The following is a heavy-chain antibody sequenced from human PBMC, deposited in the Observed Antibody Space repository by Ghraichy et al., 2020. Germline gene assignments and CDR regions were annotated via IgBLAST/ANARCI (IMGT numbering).Heavy chain of an antibody. Sequence: SGPTLVKPTQTLTLTCTFSGFSLSTSGMCVSWIRQPPGKALEWLARIDWDDDKYYSTSLKTRLTISKDTSKNQVVLTMTNMDPVDTATYYCARFTYYYDSSGYYYDAFDIWGQGTMVTVSS. CDR1: GFSLSTSGMC. J-gene: IGHJ3*02. CDR2: IDWDDDK. D-gene: IGHD3-22*01. V-gene: IGHV2-70*11. CDR3: ARFTYYYDSSGYYYDAFDI.